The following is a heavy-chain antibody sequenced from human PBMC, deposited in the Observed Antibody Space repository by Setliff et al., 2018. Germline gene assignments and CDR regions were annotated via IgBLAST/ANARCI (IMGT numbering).Heavy chain of an antibody. CDR3: ARESTAKNFWGEYSDY. CDR1: GYTFTTYY. J-gene: IGHJ4*02. D-gene: IGHD3-3*01. Sequence: ASVKVSCKASGYTFTTYYMHWVRQAPGQGLEWMGVINPSDGSTTYPQKFQGRVKMTRDTSTNTVYMQLSSLRSEDTAVYYCARESTAKNFWGEYSDYWGQGTLVTVSS. CDR2: INPSDGST. V-gene: IGHV1-46*01.